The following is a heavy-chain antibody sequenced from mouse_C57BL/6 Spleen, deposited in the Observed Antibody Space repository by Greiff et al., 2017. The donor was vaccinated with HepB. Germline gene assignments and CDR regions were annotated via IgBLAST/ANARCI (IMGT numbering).Heavy chain of an antibody. Sequence: EVKLVESGGGLVKPGGSLKLSCAASGFTFSSYAMSWVRQTPEKRLEWVATISDGGSYTYYPDNVKGRFTISRDNAKNNLYLQMSHLTSEDTAMYYCARRYYYAMDYWGQGTSVTVSS. CDR3: ARRYYYAMDY. J-gene: IGHJ4*01. V-gene: IGHV5-4*03. CDR2: ISDGGSYT. CDR1: GFTFSSYA.